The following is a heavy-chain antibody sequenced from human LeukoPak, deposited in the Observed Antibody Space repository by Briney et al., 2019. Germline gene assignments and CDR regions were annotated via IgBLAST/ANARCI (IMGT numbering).Heavy chain of an antibody. CDR3: ARDVTIFGVVAGAFDY. CDR2: IIPIFGTA. Sequence: GASVKASCKASQGTFTRYAISRVRQAPGHGLECMRRIIPIFGTANYAQKFQGRVTITADKSTSAAYMELSSLRSEDTAVYYCARDVTIFGVVAGAFDYWGQGTLVTVSS. D-gene: IGHD3-3*01. J-gene: IGHJ4*02. V-gene: IGHV1-69*06. CDR1: QGTFTRYA.